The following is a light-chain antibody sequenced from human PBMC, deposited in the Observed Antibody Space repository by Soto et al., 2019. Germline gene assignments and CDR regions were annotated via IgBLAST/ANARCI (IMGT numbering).Light chain of an antibody. CDR1: SSDVGGSNY. Sequence: QSALTQPRSVSGSPGQSVTISCTGTSSDVGGSNYVSWYQQHPGKAPKLMLYDVSKRPSGVPDRFSGSKSGNTASLTISGLQAEDESDYFCCSYGGTYTWVVFGGGTQLTVL. CDR2: DVS. CDR3: CSYGGTYTWVV. V-gene: IGLV2-11*01. J-gene: IGLJ2*01.